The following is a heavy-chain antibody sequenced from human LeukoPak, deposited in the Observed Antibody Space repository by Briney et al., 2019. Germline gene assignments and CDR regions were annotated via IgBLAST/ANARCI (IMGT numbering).Heavy chain of an antibody. CDR3: ARGAIAADYFDY. Sequence: GASVKVSCRASGYTFTNYGISWVRQAPGQGLEWMGWISAYNGNTNYAQRLQGRVTMTTDTPTNTAYMELRSLRPDDTAVYYCARGAIAADYFDYWGQGTQVTVSS. D-gene: IGHD6-13*01. J-gene: IGHJ4*02. CDR1: GYTFTNYG. CDR2: ISAYNGNT. V-gene: IGHV1-18*01.